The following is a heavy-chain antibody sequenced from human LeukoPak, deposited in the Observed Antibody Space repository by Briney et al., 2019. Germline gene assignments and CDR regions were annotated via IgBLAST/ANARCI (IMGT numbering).Heavy chain of an antibody. D-gene: IGHD3-3*01. Sequence: SETLSLTCTVSGGSISSYYWSWIRQPAGKGLEWIGRIYTSGSTNYNPSLKSRVTMLVDTSKNQFSLKLSSVTAADTAVYYCAREPRFLEWPPLDYWGQGTLVTVSS. CDR3: AREPRFLEWPPLDY. V-gene: IGHV4-4*07. CDR2: IYTSGST. J-gene: IGHJ4*02. CDR1: GGSISSYY.